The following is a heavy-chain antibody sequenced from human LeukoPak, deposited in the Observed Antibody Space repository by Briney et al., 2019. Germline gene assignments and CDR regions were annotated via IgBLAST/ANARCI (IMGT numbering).Heavy chain of an antibody. V-gene: IGHV4-34*01. Sequence: PSETLSLTCAVYCGSFSGYYWSWIRQPPGKGLEWIGEINHSGSTNYNPSLKSRVTISVDTSKNQFSLKLSSVTAADTAVYYCARGPRTRWSSGYYYGSRGGYYFDYWGQGTLVTVSS. CDR1: CGSFSGYY. D-gene: IGHD3-22*01. CDR3: ARGPRTRWSSGYYYGSRGGYYFDY. CDR2: INHSGST. J-gene: IGHJ4*02.